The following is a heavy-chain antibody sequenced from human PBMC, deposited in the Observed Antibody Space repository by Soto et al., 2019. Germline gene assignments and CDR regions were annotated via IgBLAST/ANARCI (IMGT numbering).Heavy chain of an antibody. Sequence: GGSLRLSCVASGFTFGSRAMSWVRQAPGEGLEWVSTITDTGGDTKYADSVRGRFTISRDNSKNTLYLQMNSLRAEDTAVYYCARAVAVAGYYFDYWGQGTLVTVSS. V-gene: IGHV3-23*01. CDR3: ARAVAVAGYYFDY. CDR1: GFTFGSRA. D-gene: IGHD6-19*01. CDR2: ITDTGGDT. J-gene: IGHJ4*02.